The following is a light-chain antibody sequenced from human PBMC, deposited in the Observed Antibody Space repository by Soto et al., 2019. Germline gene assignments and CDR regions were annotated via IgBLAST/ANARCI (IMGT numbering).Light chain of an antibody. CDR3: QQYGSSPPVT. V-gene: IGKV3-20*01. CDR2: GAS. J-gene: IGKJ4*01. Sequence: EIVLTQSPGTLSLSPGERATLSCRASQSVSSSYLAWYQQKPGQAPRLLIYGASSRATGIPDRFSGSGSGTAFTLPISRLEPEDFAVYYCQQYGSSPPVTFGGGTKVEIK. CDR1: QSVSSSY.